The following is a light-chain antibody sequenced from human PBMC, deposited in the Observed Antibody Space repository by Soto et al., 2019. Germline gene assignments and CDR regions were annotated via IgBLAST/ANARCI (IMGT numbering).Light chain of an antibody. CDR3: QQYNNWPPVT. V-gene: IGKV3-15*01. J-gene: IGKJ5*01. CDR2: GAS. Sequence: ETVMTQSPAALSVSPGERATLSCRASQSVSSNVAWYQQAPGQAPRLVIYGASTRAAGIPDRFSGSGSGTEFTLPISSLQSEDFAVYYCQQYNNWPPVTFGQGTRLDIK. CDR1: QSVSSN.